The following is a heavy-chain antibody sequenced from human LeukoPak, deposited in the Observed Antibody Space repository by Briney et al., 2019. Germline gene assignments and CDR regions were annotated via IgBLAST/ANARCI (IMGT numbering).Heavy chain of an antibody. CDR3: AKGDIVVVPAASLDY. Sequence: ASVKVSCKASGYTFTSYYMHWVRQAPGQGLEWMGIINPSGGSTSYAQKFQGRVTMTRDMSTSTVYMELSSLRSEDTAVYYCAKGDIVVVPAASLDYWGQGTLVTVSS. D-gene: IGHD2-2*01. CDR2: INPSGGST. J-gene: IGHJ4*02. CDR1: GYTFTSYY. V-gene: IGHV1-46*01.